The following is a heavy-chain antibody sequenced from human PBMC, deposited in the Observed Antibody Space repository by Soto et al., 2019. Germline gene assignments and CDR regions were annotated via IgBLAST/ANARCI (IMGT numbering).Heavy chain of an antibody. CDR1: GYTFTGYY. V-gene: IGHV1-2*04. J-gene: IGHJ6*02. D-gene: IGHD1-26*01. CDR3: ARVGGVGATGTDYYDYGMDV. CDR2: INPNSGGT. Sequence: ASVKVSCKASGYTFTGYYMHWVRQAPGQGLEWMGWINPNSGGTNYAQKFQGWVTMTRDTSISTAYMKLSRLRSDDTAVYYCARVGGVGATGTDYYDYGMDVWGQGTTVTVSS.